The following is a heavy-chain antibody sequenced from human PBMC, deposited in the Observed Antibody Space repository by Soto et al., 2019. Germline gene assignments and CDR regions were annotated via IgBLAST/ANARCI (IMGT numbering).Heavy chain of an antibody. J-gene: IGHJ4*02. CDR1: GYTFTSYG. CDR2: ISAYNGNT. D-gene: IGHD2-2*02. CDR3: ARDQRYCSSTSCYSFDY. V-gene: IGHV1-18*04. Sequence: QVQLVQSGAEVKKPGASVKVSCKASGYTFTSYGISWVRQAHGQGREWMGWISAYNGNTNYAQKLQGRVTMTTDTSTSTAYMELRSLRSDDTAVYYCARDQRYCSSTSCYSFDYWGQGTLVTVSS.